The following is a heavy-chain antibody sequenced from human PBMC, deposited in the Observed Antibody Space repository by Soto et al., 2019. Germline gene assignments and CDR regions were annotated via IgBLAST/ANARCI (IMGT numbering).Heavy chain of an antibody. J-gene: IGHJ4*02. D-gene: IGHD2-21*02. CDR1: GYTFTSYG. CDR3: ARDEDIVVVTAIDY. V-gene: IGHV1-18*01. Sequence: ASVKVSCKASGYTFTSYGISWVRQAPGQGLEWMGWISAYNGNTNYAQKLQGRVTMTTDTSTSTAYMELRSLRSDDTAVYYCARDEDIVVVTAIDYWGQGTLVTVSS. CDR2: ISAYNGNT.